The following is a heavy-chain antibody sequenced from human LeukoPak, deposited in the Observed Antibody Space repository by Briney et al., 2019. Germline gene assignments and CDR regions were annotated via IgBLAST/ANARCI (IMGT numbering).Heavy chain of an antibody. Sequence: PSETLSLTCTVSGGSMSSYYWSWIRQPPGKGLEWIGYIYYSGSTNYNPSLKSRVTISVDTSKNQFTLKLSSVTAADTAVYYCARGRYGWLPFDYWGQGTLVTVSS. CDR3: ARGRYGWLPFDY. CDR2: IYYSGST. D-gene: IGHD3-16*01. J-gene: IGHJ4*02. V-gene: IGHV4-59*01. CDR1: GGSMSSYY.